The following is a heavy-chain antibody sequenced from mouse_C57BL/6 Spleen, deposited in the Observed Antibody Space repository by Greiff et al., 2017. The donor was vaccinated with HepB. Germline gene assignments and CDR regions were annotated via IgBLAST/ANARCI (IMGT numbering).Heavy chain of an antibody. Sequence: QVQLQQPGAELVRPGSSVKLSCKASGYTFTSYWMHWVKQRPIQGLEWIGNIDPSDSETHYNQKFKDKATLTVDKSSSPAYMQLSSLTSEDSAVYYCARGELTGTLTLDYWGQGTTLTVSS. J-gene: IGHJ2*01. D-gene: IGHD4-1*01. CDR2: IDPSDSET. CDR1: GYTFTSYW. V-gene: IGHV1-52*01. CDR3: ARGELTGTLTLDY.